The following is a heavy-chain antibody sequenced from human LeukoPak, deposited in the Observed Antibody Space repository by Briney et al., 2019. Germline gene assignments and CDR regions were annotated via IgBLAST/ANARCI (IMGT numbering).Heavy chain of an antibody. CDR1: GYTFTSYG. Sequence: ASVKVSCKASGYTFTSYGISWVRQAPGQGLEWMGWISAYNGNTNYAQKLQGRVTMTTDTSTSTAYMELRSLRSGDTAVYYCARDGYYDSRGYYYNFDYWGQGTLVTVSS. CDR2: ISAYNGNT. V-gene: IGHV1-18*01. D-gene: IGHD3-22*01. J-gene: IGHJ4*02. CDR3: ARDGYYDSRGYYYNFDY.